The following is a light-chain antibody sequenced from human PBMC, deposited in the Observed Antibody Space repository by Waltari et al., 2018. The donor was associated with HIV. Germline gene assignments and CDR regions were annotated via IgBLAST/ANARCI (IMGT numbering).Light chain of an antibody. J-gene: IGLJ1*01. CDR2: DVT. V-gene: IGLV2-11*01. CDR1: SSDVGRYHS. Sequence: QSALTQPPSVSGSPGPAVTFSCTGSSSDVGRYHSVSWYQQHPGNAPKLMIYDVTQRPSGVPDRFSGSKSGNTASLTISGLRADDEADYYCCSYGGTYNVFGVGTKVTVL. CDR3: CSYGGTYNV.